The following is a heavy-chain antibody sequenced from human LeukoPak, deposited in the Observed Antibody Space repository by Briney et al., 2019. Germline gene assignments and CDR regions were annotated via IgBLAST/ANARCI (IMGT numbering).Heavy chain of an antibody. Sequence: GGSLRLSCAASGFTFSSYGMHWVRQAPGKGLEWVAFIRYDGSNRYYGDSVKGRFTISRDNSKNTLYLQMNSLRAEDTAVYYCAKGKTTVTTGDAFDIWGQGTMVTVSS. CDR3: AKGKTTVTTGDAFDI. V-gene: IGHV3-30*02. CDR1: GFTFSSYG. D-gene: IGHD4-17*01. J-gene: IGHJ3*02. CDR2: IRYDGSNR.